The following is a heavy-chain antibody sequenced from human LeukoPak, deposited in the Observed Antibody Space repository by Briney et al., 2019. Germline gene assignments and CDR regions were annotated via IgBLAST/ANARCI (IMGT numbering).Heavy chain of an antibody. Sequence: PSETLSLTCTVSGGSISSSDYSWSWIRQPPGKGLEWIGYIYYSGSAYYNPSLKSRVTMSVDTSKNQFSLKLTSVTAADTAVYYCAKEGERLYYDREDFDYWGQGTLVTVSS. V-gene: IGHV4-30-4*07. J-gene: IGHJ4*02. CDR3: AKEGERLYYDREDFDY. CDR2: IYYSGSA. CDR1: GGSISSSDYS. D-gene: IGHD3-22*01.